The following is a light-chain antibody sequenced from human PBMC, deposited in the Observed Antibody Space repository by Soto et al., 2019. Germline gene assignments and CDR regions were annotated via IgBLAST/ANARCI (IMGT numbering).Light chain of an antibody. V-gene: IGKV4-1*01. CDR1: QNVLYSSNNKNY. CDR3: QQSYTTPYT. Sequence: DFVLTQSPDSLAVSLGERATINCKSSQNVLYSSNNKNYLAWYQQKPGQPPKLLIYWASTRESGVPDRFSGSGSGTDFTLTISSLQAEDVAVYYCQQSYTTPYTFGQGTRLEIK. J-gene: IGKJ2*01. CDR2: WAS.